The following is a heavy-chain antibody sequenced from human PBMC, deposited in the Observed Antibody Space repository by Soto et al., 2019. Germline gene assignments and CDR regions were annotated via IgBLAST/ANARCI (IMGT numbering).Heavy chain of an antibody. Sequence: PGGSLRLSCAASGFTFSSYGMHWVRQAPGKGLEWVAVISYDGSNKYYADSVKGRFTISRDNSKNTLYLQMNSLGAEDTAVYYCAKEGGRAAAGTFDYWGQGTLVTSPQ. J-gene: IGHJ4*02. CDR2: ISYDGSNK. V-gene: IGHV3-30*18. CDR3: AKEGGRAAAGTFDY. CDR1: GFTFSSYG. D-gene: IGHD6-13*01.